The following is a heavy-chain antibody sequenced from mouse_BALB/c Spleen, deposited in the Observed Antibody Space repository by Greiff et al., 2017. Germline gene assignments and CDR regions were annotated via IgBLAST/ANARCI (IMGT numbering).Heavy chain of an antibody. CDR3: TRSRGNYAAWFAY. V-gene: IGHV1-5*01. Sequence: EVQLQESGTVLARPGASVKMSCKASGYTFTSYWMHWVNQRPGQGLEWIGAIYPGNSDTSYNQKFKGKAKLTAVTSTSTAYMELSSLTNEDSAVYYCTRSRGNYAAWFAYWGQGTLVTVSA. CDR2: IYPGNSDT. J-gene: IGHJ3*01. D-gene: IGHD2-1*01. CDR1: GYTFTSYW.